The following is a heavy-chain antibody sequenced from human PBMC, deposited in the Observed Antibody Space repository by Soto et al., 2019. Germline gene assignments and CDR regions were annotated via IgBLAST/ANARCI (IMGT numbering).Heavy chain of an antibody. D-gene: IGHD2-8*02. CDR1: GYSFTGYY. CDR3: ARGDYGTGGYPFPYFDY. Sequence: HEHLVQSGAEVKRPGASLKVSCKASGYSFTGYYIHWVRQAPGQGLEWMGWINPDSGATNYAQNFQGRVTLTSDTSISTASMDLTSLTSDDPAVYYCARGDYGTGGYPFPYFDYWGQGTLVIVSP. J-gene: IGHJ4*02. CDR2: INPDSGAT. V-gene: IGHV1-2*02.